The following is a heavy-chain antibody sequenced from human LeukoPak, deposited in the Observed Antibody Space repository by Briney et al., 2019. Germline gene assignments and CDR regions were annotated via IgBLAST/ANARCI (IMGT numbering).Heavy chain of an antibody. CDR1: GFTFSDYY. J-gene: IGHJ4*02. V-gene: IGHV3-11*04. CDR3: ARDFRYFDWLLFPYYFDY. D-gene: IGHD3-9*01. CDR2: ISNSGSTI. Sequence: GGSLRLSCAASGFTFSDYYMSWIRQAPGKGLEWVSYISNSGSTIYYADSVKGRFTISRDNAKNSLYLQMNSLRAEDTAVYYCARDFRYFDWLLFPYYFDYWGQGTLVTVSS.